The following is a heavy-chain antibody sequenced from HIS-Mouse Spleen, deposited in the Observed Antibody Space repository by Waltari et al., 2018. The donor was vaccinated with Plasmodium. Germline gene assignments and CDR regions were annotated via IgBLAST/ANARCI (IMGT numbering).Heavy chain of an antibody. CDR3: ARVLGYKAAAGTFVEYFQH. CDR1: GYPFTGYY. D-gene: IGHD6-13*01. J-gene: IGHJ1*01. CDR2: INPNSGGT. V-gene: IGHV1-2*02. Sequence: QVQLVQSGAEVKKPGASVKVSCEASGYPFTGYYMHSVRQAPGHGLEWMGWINPNSGGTNYAQKFQGRVTMTRDTSISTAYMELSRLRSDDTAVYYCARVLGYKAAAGTFVEYFQHWGQGTLVTVSS.